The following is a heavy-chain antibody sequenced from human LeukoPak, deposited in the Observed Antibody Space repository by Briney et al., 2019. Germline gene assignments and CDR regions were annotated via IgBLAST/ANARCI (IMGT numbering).Heavy chain of an antibody. V-gene: IGHV3-30*02. CDR1: GFAFSSYG. CDR3: AKDRPWQQLANWFDP. CDR2: IRYDGSNK. J-gene: IGHJ5*02. Sequence: GGSLRLSCAASGFAFSSYGMHWVRQAPGKGLEGVAFIRYDGSNKYYADSVKGRFTISRDNSKNTLYLQMNSLRAEDTAVYYCAKDRPWQQLANWFDPWGQGTLVTVSS. D-gene: IGHD6-13*01.